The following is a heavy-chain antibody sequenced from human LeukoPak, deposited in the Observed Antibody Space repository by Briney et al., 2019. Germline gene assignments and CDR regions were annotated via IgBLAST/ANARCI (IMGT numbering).Heavy chain of an antibody. J-gene: IGHJ6*03. CDR2: IRHSDSNT. D-gene: IGHD1-1*01. CDR1: GFTFSGSD. CDR3: AKRGNPTVGHHYLDV. Sequence: SGGSLRLSCAASGFTFSGSDMSWVRQAPGSGLEWVSSIRHSDSNTYYADSVMGRFTISRDNSKNTLYLQMNSLSAEDTAVYYCAKRGNPTVGHHYLDVWGKGTTVSVSS. V-gene: IGHV3-23*05.